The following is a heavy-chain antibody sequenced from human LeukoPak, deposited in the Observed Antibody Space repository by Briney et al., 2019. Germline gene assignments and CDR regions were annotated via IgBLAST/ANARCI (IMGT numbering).Heavy chain of an antibody. CDR3: ARVHCSSTSCYHDAFDI. CDR1: GGTFSSCA. V-gene: IGHV1-69*06. Sequence: SVKVSCKASGGTFSSCAISWVRQAPGQGLEWMGGIIPIFGTANYAQKFQGRVTITADKSTSTAYMELSSLRSEDTAVYYCARVHCSSTSCYHDAFDIWGQGTMVTVSS. J-gene: IGHJ3*02. D-gene: IGHD2-2*01. CDR2: IIPIFGTA.